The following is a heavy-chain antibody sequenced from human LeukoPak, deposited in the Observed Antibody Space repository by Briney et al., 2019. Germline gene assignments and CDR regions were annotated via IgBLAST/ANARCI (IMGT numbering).Heavy chain of an antibody. J-gene: IGHJ5*02. CDR3: ARGGSQVSLDNWFDP. D-gene: IGHD2-8*01. CDR2: ISGSGRTI. V-gene: IGHV3-23*01. CDR1: RFTFSTYA. Sequence: PGGSLRLSCAASRFTFSTYAMSWVRQAPGKGLEWVSAISGSGRTIYYADSVKGRFTISRDNAKNSLYLQMNSLRGEDTAVYYCARGGSQVSLDNWFDPWGQGSLVTVSS.